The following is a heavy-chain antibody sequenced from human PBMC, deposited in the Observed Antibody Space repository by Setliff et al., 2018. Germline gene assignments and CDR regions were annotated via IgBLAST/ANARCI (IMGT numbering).Heavy chain of an antibody. CDR3: VRSGKFGMRFWFDQ. V-gene: IGHV1-2*02. J-gene: IGHJ5*02. CDR2: TIPNSGDT. CDR1: GGTFSSYG. D-gene: IGHD1-26*01. Sequence: ASVKVSCKASGGTFSSYGISWVRQAPGQGLEWMGGTIPNSGDTHSAQKFQGRVTMTRDTSINTAYMELSSLTSDDTAFYYCVRSGKFGMRFWFDQWGLGTLVTSPQ.